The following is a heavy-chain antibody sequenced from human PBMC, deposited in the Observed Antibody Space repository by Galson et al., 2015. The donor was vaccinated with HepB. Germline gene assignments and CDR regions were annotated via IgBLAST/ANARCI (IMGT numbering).Heavy chain of an antibody. CDR1: GYTFTSYG. Sequence: SVKVSCKASGYTFTSYGISWVRQAPGQGLEWMGWISAYNGNTNYAQKLQGRVTMTTDTSTSTAYMELRSLRSDDTAVYYCARDRENVMVRGVINYYYYGMDVWGQGTTVTVSS. CDR2: ISAYNGNT. D-gene: IGHD3-10*01. CDR3: ARDRENVMVRGVINYYYYGMDV. V-gene: IGHV1-18*04. J-gene: IGHJ6*02.